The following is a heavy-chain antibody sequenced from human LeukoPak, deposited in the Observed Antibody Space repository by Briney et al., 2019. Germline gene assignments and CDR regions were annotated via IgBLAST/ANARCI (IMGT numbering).Heavy chain of an antibody. D-gene: IGHD3-22*01. CDR1: GFTFSRYW. J-gene: IGHJ4*02. CDR2: IKQDGSEK. V-gene: IGHV3-7*05. CDR3: ARDKRVDYYDSSGYDD. Sequence: PGGSLRLSCAVSGFTFSRYWMSWVRQAPGKGLEWVGNIKQDGSEKRYADSVRGRFSISRDNAQTSLYLQMNSLRAEDTAVYYCARDKRVDYYDSSGYDDWGQGTLVTVSS.